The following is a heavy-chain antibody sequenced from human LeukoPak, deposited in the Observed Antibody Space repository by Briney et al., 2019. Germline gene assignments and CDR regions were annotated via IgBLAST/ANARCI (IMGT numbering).Heavy chain of an antibody. J-gene: IGHJ1*01. V-gene: IGHV3-30-3*01. Sequence: PGRSLRLSCAASGFTFSSYAMHWVRQAPGKGLEWVAVISYDGSNKYYADSVKGRFTISRDNSKNTLYLQMNSLRAEDTAVYYCARGASTNDWGQGTLVTVSS. CDR2: ISYDGSNK. D-gene: IGHD1-1*01. CDR3: ARGASTND. CDR1: GFTFSSYA.